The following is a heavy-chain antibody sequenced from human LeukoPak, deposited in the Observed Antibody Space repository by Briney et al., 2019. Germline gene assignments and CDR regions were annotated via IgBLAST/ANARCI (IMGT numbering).Heavy chain of an antibody. D-gene: IGHD6-13*01. CDR3: ARYSLSREDFQD. V-gene: IGHV4-30-4*07. CDR2: IYDTGST. J-gene: IGHJ1*01. Sequence: PSETLSLTCVVSGGSVNSGGYSWSWIRQPPGKGLEWIGYIYDTGSTLYNPSLESRLTISIDTSKNQFSLRLSSVTAADTAVYFCARYSLSREDFQDWGQGTLVTASS. CDR1: GGSVNSGGYS.